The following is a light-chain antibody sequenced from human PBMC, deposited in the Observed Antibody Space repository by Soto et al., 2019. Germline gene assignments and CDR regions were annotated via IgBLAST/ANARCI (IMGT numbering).Light chain of an antibody. J-gene: IGKJ4*01. Sequence: EIVLTQSPATLSLSPGERATLSCRASQSVSSYLAWHQQKPGQAPRLLIYDASNGATGIPARFSGSGSGTDFTLTISSLEPKDFAVYYCQQRSNWPKLTFGGGNKVEIK. CDR2: DAS. V-gene: IGKV3-11*01. CDR1: QSVSSY. CDR3: QQRSNWPKLT.